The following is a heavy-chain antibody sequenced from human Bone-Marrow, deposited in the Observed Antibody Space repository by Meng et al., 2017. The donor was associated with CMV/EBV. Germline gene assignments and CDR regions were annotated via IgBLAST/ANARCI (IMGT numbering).Heavy chain of an antibody. CDR1: GFTFDDYA. Sequence: SLKISCAASGFTFDDYAMHWVRQAPGKGLEWVSGISWNSGSIGYADSVKGRFTISRDNAKNSLYLQMNSLRAEDTALYYCARGGYSSIDVVFFDYWGQGTLVTVSS. CDR3: ARGGYSSIDVVFFDY. J-gene: IGHJ4*02. CDR2: ISWNSGSI. V-gene: IGHV3-9*01. D-gene: IGHD6-13*01.